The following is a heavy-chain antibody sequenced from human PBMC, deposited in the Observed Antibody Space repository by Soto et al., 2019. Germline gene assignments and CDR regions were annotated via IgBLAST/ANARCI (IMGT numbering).Heavy chain of an antibody. CDR3: AKGSGRITMIVVVSPYGGAFDI. J-gene: IGHJ3*02. CDR1: GFTFSSYA. D-gene: IGHD3-22*01. V-gene: IGHV3-23*01. CDR2: ISGSGGST. Sequence: GGSLRLSCAASGFTFSSYAMSWVRQAPGKGLEWVSAISGSGGSTYYADSVKGRFTISRDNSKNTLYLQMNSLRAEDTAVYYCAKGSGRITMIVVVSPYGGAFDIWGQGTMVTVS.